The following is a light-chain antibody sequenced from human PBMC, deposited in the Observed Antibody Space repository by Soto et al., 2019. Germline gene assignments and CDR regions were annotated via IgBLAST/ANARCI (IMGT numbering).Light chain of an antibody. CDR2: EVS. CDR1: SSDVGSYNL. V-gene: IGLV2-23*02. CDR3: CSYAGSSTYV. Sequence: QSVLTQPASVSGSPGQSITISCTGTSSDVGSYNLVSWYQQHPGKAPKLMIYEVSKRPSGGSNRFSGSKSCNTASLTISGLEAEEEADYYCCSYAGSSTYVFGTGTKVTVL. J-gene: IGLJ1*01.